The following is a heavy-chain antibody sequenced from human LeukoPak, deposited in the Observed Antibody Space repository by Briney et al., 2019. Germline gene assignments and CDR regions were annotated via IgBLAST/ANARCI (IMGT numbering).Heavy chain of an antibody. D-gene: IGHD4-17*01. CDR3: AKDYGDYAYYFHY. Sequence: PGGSLRLSCAASGFTFSNYAMNWVRQATGRGLEWVSVISGSGYSTYYADSVKGRFTISRDNSKNTLYLQTNSLRAEDTAVYYCAKDYGDYAYYFHYWGQGTLVTVSS. V-gene: IGHV3-23*01. J-gene: IGHJ4*02. CDR2: ISGSGYST. CDR1: GFTFSNYA.